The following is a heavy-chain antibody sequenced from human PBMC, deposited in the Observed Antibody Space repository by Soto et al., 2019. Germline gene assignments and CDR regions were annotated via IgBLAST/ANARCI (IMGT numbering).Heavy chain of an antibody. V-gene: IGHV4-34*01. Sequence: SETLSLTCAVYGGSFSGYYWSWIRQPPGKGLEWIGEINHSGSTNYNPSLKSRVTISVDTSKNQFSLKLSSVTAADTAVYYCARASRRGYYFDYWGQGTLVTVSS. CDR3: ARASRRGYYFDY. CDR2: INHSGST. CDR1: GGSFSGYY. J-gene: IGHJ4*02. D-gene: IGHD1-26*01.